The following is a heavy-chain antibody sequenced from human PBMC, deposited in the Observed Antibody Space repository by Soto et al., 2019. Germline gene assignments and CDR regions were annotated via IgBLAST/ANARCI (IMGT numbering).Heavy chain of an antibody. V-gene: IGHV4-61*01. CDR2: IYYSGST. CDR3: ASGGYGDYYSFDY. Sequence: SETLSLTCTVSGGSVNSGSYYWSWIRQPPGKGLEWIGYIYYSGSTNYNPSLKSRVTISVDTSKNQFSLKLSSVTAADTAVYYCASGGYGDYYSFDYWGQGTLVTVSS. J-gene: IGHJ4*02. D-gene: IGHD4-17*01. CDR1: GGSVNSGSYY.